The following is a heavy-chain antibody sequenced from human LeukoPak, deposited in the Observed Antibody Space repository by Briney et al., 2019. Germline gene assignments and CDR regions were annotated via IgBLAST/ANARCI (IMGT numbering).Heavy chain of an antibody. V-gene: IGHV1-69*13. CDR2: IIPIFGTA. CDR3: ARPGVFGVEDYYFDY. J-gene: IGHJ4*02. CDR1: GGTFSSYA. Sequence: GASVRVSCKASGGTFSSYAISWVRQAPGQELEWMGGIIPIFGTANYAQKFQGRVTITADESTSTAYMELSSLRSEDTAVYYCARPGVFGVEDYYFDYWGQGTLVTVSS. D-gene: IGHD3-3*01.